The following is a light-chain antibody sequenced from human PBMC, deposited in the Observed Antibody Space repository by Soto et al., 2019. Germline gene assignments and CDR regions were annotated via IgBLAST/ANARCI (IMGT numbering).Light chain of an antibody. CDR1: QSVSGS. CDR3: QEGTYWPA. Sequence: VLEQSPALLSLSPGVKATLSCRASQSVSGSLGWYQQKPGQAPRLIIYDASVRATGIPARFSGSGSGTDFTLTISSLEPEDFAVYYCQEGTYWPAFGGRTKVEI. J-gene: IGKJ4*01. V-gene: IGKV3-11*01. CDR2: DAS.